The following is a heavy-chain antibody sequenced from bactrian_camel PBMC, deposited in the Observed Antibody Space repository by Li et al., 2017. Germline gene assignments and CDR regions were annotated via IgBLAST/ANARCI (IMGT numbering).Heavy chain of an antibody. J-gene: IGHJ4*01. V-gene: IGHV3S53*01. D-gene: IGHD6*01. CDR1: GNIFSKCR. CDR2: FTYDGST. CDR3: AADAPPVFGKGLCGY. Sequence: HVQLVESGGGSVQAGGSLKLSCAASGNIFSKCRMGWYRQAPGKERELVSTFTYDGSTRYADSVKGRFTISQDKTKNTLYLQMNSLKTEDTAVYYCAADAPPVFGKGLCGYWGQGTQVTVS.